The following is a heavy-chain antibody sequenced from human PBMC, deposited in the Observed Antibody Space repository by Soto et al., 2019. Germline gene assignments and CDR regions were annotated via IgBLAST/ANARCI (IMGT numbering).Heavy chain of an antibody. D-gene: IGHD6-6*01. Sequence: EVQLVESGGGLVKPGGSLRLSCAASGFTFNTYSMNWVRQAPGKGLEWVSTISSGSSDVYYADSVKGRFTVSRDNTKNSLYLQMNTLRAEDTAVYSCARSQVIAARPYYFDYWGQGTLVTVSS. CDR3: ARSQVIAARPYYFDY. CDR1: GFTFNTYS. CDR2: ISSGSSDV. J-gene: IGHJ4*02. V-gene: IGHV3-21*01.